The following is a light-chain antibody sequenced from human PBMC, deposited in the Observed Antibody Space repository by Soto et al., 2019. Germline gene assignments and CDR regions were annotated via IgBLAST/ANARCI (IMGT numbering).Light chain of an antibody. V-gene: IGLV1-44*01. Sequence: QSVLTQPPSASGTPGQRVTISCSGSSSNIGSDSVNWYQQLPGTAPKLLIYRNNQRPSGVPDRLSGSKSGTSASLAISGLQSEDEADYYCGAWDDSLNGVVFGGGTQLTVL. CDR2: RNN. J-gene: IGLJ2*01. CDR3: GAWDDSLNGVV. CDR1: SSNIGSDS.